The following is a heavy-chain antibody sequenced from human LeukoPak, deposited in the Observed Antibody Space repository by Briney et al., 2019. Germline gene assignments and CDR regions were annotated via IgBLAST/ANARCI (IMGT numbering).Heavy chain of an antibody. V-gene: IGHV1-46*01. CDR2: INPSGGST. CDR3: ARDRRDITMIVVVAAFDI. Sequence: ASVKVSCKASGYTFTNYYMHWVRQAPGQGLEWMGIINPSGGSTSYAQKFQGRVTMTRDTSTSTVYMELSSLRSEDTAVYYCARDRRDITMIVVVAAFDIWGQGTMVTVSS. J-gene: IGHJ3*02. D-gene: IGHD3-22*01. CDR1: GYTFTNYY.